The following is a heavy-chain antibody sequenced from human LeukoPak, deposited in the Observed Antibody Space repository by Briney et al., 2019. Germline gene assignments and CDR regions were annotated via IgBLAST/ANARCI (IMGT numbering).Heavy chain of an antibody. Sequence: PGGSLRLSCAASGFTFSGSAMHWVRQASGKGLEWVGRIRSKANNYATTYAASVQGRFTLSRDDSKSTAYLQMNSLKTEDTAVYYCTRHGTGGAFFDYWGQGTLVTVSS. CDR1: GFTFSGSA. V-gene: IGHV3-73*01. J-gene: IGHJ4*02. CDR2: IRSKANNYAT. CDR3: TRHGTGGAFFDY. D-gene: IGHD3-16*01.